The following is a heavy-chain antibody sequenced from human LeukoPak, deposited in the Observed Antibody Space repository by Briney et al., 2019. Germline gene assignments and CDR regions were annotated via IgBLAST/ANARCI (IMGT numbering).Heavy chain of an antibody. V-gene: IGHV3-23*01. J-gene: IGHJ4*02. D-gene: IGHD1-26*01. CDR3: ARDLGSGSYGY. CDR2: ISGSGGST. Sequence: GGSLRLSCAASGFTFSSYAMSWVRQAPGKGLEWVSAISGSGGSTYYADSVKGRFTISRDNSKNTLYLQMNSLKTEDTAVYYCARDLGSGSYGYWGQGTLVTVSS. CDR1: GFTFSSYA.